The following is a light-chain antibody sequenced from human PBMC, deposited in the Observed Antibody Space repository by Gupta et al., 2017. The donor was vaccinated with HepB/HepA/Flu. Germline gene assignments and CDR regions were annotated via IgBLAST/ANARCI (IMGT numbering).Light chain of an antibody. CDR2: DVS. CDR1: QSVRGF. CDR3: QPRSNWPPALS. V-gene: IGKV3-11*01. Sequence: EIVLTQSPATLSLSPGERATLSCRASQSVRGFLNWYQQRRDQAPRLLIYDVSNRAIGIPARFSGSGSGTEFTLTISTLEAEDFAVYYCQPRSNWPPALSFGGGTKVEIK. J-gene: IGKJ4*01.